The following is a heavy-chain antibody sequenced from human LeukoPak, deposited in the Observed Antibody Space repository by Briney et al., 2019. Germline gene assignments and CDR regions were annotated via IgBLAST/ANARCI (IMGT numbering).Heavy chain of an antibody. CDR2: INPNSGGT. J-gene: IGHJ4*02. CDR1: GDTFTGYY. V-gene: IGHV1-2*02. Sequence: ASVKVSCKASGDTFTGYYMHWVRQAPGQGLEWMGWINPNSGGTNYAQKFQGRVTMTRDTSISTAYMELSRLRSDDTAIYYCARDLEWLRLNYYFDYWGQGTLVTVSS. D-gene: IGHD5-12*01. CDR3: ARDLEWLRLNYYFDY.